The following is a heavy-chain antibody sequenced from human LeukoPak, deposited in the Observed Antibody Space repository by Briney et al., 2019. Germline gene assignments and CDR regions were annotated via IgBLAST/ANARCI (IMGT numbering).Heavy chain of an antibody. CDR1: GFTISSSSYY. CDR2: IYYSGST. J-gene: IGHJ5*02. V-gene: IGHV4-39*01. CDR3: ARILRNNWFDP. Sequence: SETLSLTCTVSGFTISSSSYYWGWIRQPPGKGLECIGSIYYSGSTYYNPSLKSRVTISVDTSKNQFSLKLSSVTAADTAVYYCARILRNNWFDPWGQGTQVTVSS.